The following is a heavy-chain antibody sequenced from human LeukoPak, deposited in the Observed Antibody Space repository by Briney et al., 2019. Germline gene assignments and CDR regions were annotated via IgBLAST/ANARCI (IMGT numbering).Heavy chain of an antibody. Sequence: PGGSLRLSCAGSGFIFSSHGMIWVRQAPGRGLEWVSYISPGGNTIYYADSMKGRFTASRDDAQNSLSLHMNSLRAEDTAVYYCARVRGHTVTTMYFDYWGQGTLVTVSS. V-gene: IGHV3-48*04. CDR2: ISPGGNTI. J-gene: IGHJ4*02. CDR1: GFIFSSHG. CDR3: ARVRGHTVTTMYFDY. D-gene: IGHD4-17*01.